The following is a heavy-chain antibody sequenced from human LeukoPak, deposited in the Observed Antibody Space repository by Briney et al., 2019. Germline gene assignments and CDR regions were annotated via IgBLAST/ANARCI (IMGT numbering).Heavy chain of an antibody. CDR1: GFTFSSYS. D-gene: IGHD3-22*01. V-gene: IGHV3-21*01. J-gene: IGHJ3*02. Sequence: GGSLRLSCAASGFTFSSYSMNWVRQAPGKGLEWVSSISSSSSYIYYADSVKGRFTISRDNAKNSLYLQMNSLRAEHTAVYYCARSEGYYDSSGYYFMAFDIWGQGTMVTVSS. CDR2: ISSSSSYI. CDR3: ARSEGYYDSSGYYFMAFDI.